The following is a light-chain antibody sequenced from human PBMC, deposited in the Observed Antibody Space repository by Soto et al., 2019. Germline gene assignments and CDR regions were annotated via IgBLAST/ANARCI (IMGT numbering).Light chain of an antibody. CDR1: SSNIGNNY. CDR3: GTWDTNLTAGL. V-gene: IGLV1-51*01. J-gene: IGLJ2*01. Sequence: QSALTQPPSVSAAPGQKVTISCSGSSSNIGNNYVSWYHQFPGAAPKLLIYDNYKRPSGVPDRFSGFKSGTTATLGITGLQTGDEADYYCGTWDTNLTAGLFGGGTKLTVL. CDR2: DNY.